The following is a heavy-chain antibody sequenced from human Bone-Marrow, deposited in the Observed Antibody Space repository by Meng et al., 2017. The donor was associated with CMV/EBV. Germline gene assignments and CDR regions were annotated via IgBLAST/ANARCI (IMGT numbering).Heavy chain of an antibody. CDR3: AGQTMAVDY. Sequence: FLLWESGGALVKAGGTLSVSCPDSGLHFRVYYMCGIRQAQGKVLEWVLYISSSSSYTNYADSLKGRFTIARDNAKNSLYLQMNSLRAEDTAVYYCAGQTMAVDYWGQGTLVTVSS. J-gene: IGHJ4*02. D-gene: IGHD4/OR15-4a*01. CDR2: ISSSSSYT. CDR1: GLHFRVYY. V-gene: IGHV3-11*03.